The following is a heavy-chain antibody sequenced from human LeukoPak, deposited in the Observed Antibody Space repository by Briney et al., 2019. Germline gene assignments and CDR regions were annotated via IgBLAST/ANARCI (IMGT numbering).Heavy chain of an antibody. V-gene: IGHV1-46*01. CDR1: GYTFTSYY. CDR3: ARVIAVAGTETDY. J-gene: IGHJ4*02. Sequence: ASVKVSCKASGYTFTSYYMHWVRQAPGQGLEWMGIINPSGGSTSYAQKFQGRVTMTRDMSTSTVYMELSSPRSEDTAVYYCARVIAVAGTETDYWGQGTLVTVSS. CDR2: INPSGGST. D-gene: IGHD6-19*01.